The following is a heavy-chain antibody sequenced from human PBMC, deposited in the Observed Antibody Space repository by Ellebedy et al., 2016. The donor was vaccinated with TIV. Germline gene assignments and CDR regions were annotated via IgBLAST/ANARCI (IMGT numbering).Heavy chain of an antibody. CDR3: ARGSDGIVGATTLVY. V-gene: IGHV3-30-3*01. J-gene: IGHJ4*02. CDR2: ISYDGSNK. Sequence: GESLKISXAASGFTFSSYAMHWVRQAPGKGLEWVAVISYDGSNKYYADSVKGRFTISRDNSKNTLYLQMNSLRAEDTAVYYCARGSDGIVGATTLVYWGQGTLVTVSS. D-gene: IGHD1-26*01. CDR1: GFTFSSYA.